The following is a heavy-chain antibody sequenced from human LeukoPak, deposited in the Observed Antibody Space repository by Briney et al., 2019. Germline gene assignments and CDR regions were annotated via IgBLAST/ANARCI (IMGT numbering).Heavy chain of an antibody. CDR1: GFTLSDYY. V-gene: IGHV3-11*01. Sequence: GGSLRLSCAASGFTLSDYYMSWIRQAPGKGLEGVSYISGSGSTVYYAASVRGRFTISRDNAKNSLFLQMNSLRAEDTAVYYWARDRGNSDPGDWFDSWGQGTLVTVSS. CDR3: ARDRGNSDPGDWFDS. D-gene: IGHD4-23*01. CDR2: ISGSGSTV. J-gene: IGHJ5*01.